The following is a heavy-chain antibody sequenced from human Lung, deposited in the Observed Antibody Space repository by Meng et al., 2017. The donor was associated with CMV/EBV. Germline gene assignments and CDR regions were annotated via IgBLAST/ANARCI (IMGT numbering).Heavy chain of an antibody. J-gene: IGHJ4*02. CDR1: GFTFSNAW. CDR2: IKTKTDGGTT. CDR3: TKLDSSGSSAIDY. V-gene: IGHV3-15*01. Sequence: GGSLRLXCAASGFTFSNAWMTWVRQAPGKGLEWVGRIKTKTDGGTTDYPAPVKARFTISRDDSKNTLFLQMNSLKTEDTAVYYCTKLDSSGSSAIDYWGQGTLVTVSS. D-gene: IGHD3-10*01.